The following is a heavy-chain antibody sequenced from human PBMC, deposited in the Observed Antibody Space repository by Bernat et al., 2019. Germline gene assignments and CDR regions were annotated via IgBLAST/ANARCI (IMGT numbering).Heavy chain of an antibody. CDR3: AKDLAAMVTVDY. CDR1: GFTFSSYA. J-gene: IGHJ4*02. V-gene: IGHV3-23*01. Sequence: EVQLLESGGGLVQPGGSLRLSCAASGFTFSSYAMSWVRQAPGNGLEWVSAISGSGGSTYYANSVKGRFTISRDKYKNTLYLRMNSLRAEDTAVYYCAKDLAAMVTVDYWGQGTLVTVSS. D-gene: IGHD5-18*01. CDR2: ISGSGGST.